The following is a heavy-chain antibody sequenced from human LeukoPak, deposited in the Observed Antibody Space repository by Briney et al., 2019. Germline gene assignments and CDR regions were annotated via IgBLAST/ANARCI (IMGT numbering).Heavy chain of an antibody. CDR3: ATDYYHSSGQSPDAFDI. Sequence: PGGSLRLSCAASGFTFNTYEMNWVRQAPGKGLEWVSYISGSYSTIYYADSVKGRFTISRDNAKSTLHLQMNGLRAEDTAIYYCATDYYHSSGQSPDAFDIWGQGTMVTVSS. V-gene: IGHV3-48*03. CDR2: ISGSYSTI. J-gene: IGHJ3*02. D-gene: IGHD3-22*01. CDR1: GFTFNTYE.